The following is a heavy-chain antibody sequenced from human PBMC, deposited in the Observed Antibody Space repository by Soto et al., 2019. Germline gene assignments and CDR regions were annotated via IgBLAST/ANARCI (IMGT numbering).Heavy chain of an antibody. CDR2: ISAYNGNT. CDR3: ARDLKGWFGEDYYYMDV. Sequence: ASVKVSCKASGYTFTSYGISWVRQAPGQGLEWMGWISAYNGNTNYAQKLQGRVTMTTDTSTSTAYMELRSLRSDDTAVYYCARDLKGWFGEDYYYMDVWGKGTTVTVSS. CDR1: GYTFTSYG. V-gene: IGHV1-18*01. D-gene: IGHD3-10*01. J-gene: IGHJ6*03.